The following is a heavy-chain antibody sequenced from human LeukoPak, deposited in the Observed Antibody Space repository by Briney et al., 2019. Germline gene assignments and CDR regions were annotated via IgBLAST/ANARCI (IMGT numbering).Heavy chain of an antibody. CDR1: GFTFSSYG. V-gene: IGHV3-33*01. D-gene: IGHD3-3*01. CDR3: ARDSLENSEYDY. CDR2: IWYDGSNK. J-gene: IGHJ4*02. Sequence: PGGSLRLSCAASGFTFSSYGMHWVRQAPGKGLEWVAVIWYDGSNKYYADSVKGRFTISRDNSKNTLYLQMNSLRAEDTAVYYCARDSLENSEYDYWGQGTLVTVSS.